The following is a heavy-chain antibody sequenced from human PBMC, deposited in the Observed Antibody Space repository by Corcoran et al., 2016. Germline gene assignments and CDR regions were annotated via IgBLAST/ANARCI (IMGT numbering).Heavy chain of an antibody. V-gene: IGHV3-7*01. J-gene: IGHJ4*02. Sequence: EVQLVESGGGLVQPGESLRLSCEASGFRFSDYWMSWVRQAPGKGLEWVVNIKQDGSEKDYVDSLRGRFSVSRDNAKNLVYLQMNTLRAEDTAVYFCAIIGYSSSSFDYWGQGTLVTVTS. CDR2: IKQDGSEK. D-gene: IGHD6-6*01. CDR1: GFRFSDYW. CDR3: AIIGYSSSSFDY.